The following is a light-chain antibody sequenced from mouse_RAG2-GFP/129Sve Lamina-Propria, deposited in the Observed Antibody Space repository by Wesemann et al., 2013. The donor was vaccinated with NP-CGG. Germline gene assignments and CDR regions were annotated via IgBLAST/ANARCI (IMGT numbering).Light chain of an antibody. J-gene: IGKJ4*01. V-gene: IGKV3-4*01. CDR2: RAS. Sequence: DIVLTQSPASLAVSLGQRAIISCKASQSVSFAGSSLLHWYQQKPGQQPKLLIYRASKLEAGVPTRFSGSGSRTDFTLNIHPVEEDDAATYYCQQSREYPFTFGSGTKLEVK. CDR3: QQSREYPFT. CDR1: QSVSFAGSSL.